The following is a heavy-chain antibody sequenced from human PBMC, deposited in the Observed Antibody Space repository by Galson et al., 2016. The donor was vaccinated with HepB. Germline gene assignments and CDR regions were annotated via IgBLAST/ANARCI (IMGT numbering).Heavy chain of an antibody. Sequence: SVKVSCKASGGTFSTFLISWVRQAPGQGLEWLGGIIPIFGTANYAQKVQDRVTITADESTTTAYMEPSSLRSEDTAVYFCARVQTGPTWYRNFGMDVWGQGTTVTVSS. CDR3: ARVQTGPTWYRNFGMDV. D-gene: IGHD1-1*01. CDR2: IIPIFGTA. CDR1: GGTFSTFL. V-gene: IGHV1-69*13. J-gene: IGHJ6*02.